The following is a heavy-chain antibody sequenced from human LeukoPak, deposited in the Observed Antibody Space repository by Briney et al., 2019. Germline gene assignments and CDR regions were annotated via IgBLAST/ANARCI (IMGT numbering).Heavy chain of an antibody. CDR3: ARQTGSGLFILP. D-gene: IGHD3/OR15-3a*01. CDR2: IYYSGNT. V-gene: IGHV4-39*01. J-gene: IGHJ4*02. CDR1: AVSISSSNSY. Sequence: SETLSLTCTLPAVSISSSNSYWGWIRQPPGKGLEWIGSIYYSGNTYYNASLKSQVSISIDTSKNRFSLKLTSVTAADTAVYYCARQTGSGLFILPGGQGTLVTVSS.